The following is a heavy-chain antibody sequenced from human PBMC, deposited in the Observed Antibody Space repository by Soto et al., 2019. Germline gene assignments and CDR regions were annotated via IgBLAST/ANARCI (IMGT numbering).Heavy chain of an antibody. J-gene: IGHJ4*02. CDR2: ISYDGSNK. CDR3: AKGTYYYDSSGYSNFDY. D-gene: IGHD3-22*01. V-gene: IGHV3-30*18. Sequence: PVGSLRLSCAASGFTFSSYGMHWVRQAPGKGLEWVAVISYDGSNKYYADSVKGRFTISRDNSKNTLYLQMNSLRAEDTAVYYCAKGTYYYDSSGYSNFDYWGQGTLVTVSS. CDR1: GFTFSSYG.